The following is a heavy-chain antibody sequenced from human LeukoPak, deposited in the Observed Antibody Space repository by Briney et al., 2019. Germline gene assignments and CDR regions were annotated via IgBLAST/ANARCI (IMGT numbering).Heavy chain of an antibody. Sequence: SETLSLTCAVYGESFSGYYWSWIRQPPGKGLEWIGEINHSGSTNYNPSLKSRVTISVDTSKNQFSLKLSSVTAADTAVYYCARGPSDLEFDYWGQGTLVTVSS. CDR1: GESFSGYY. J-gene: IGHJ4*02. CDR3: ARGPSDLEFDY. V-gene: IGHV4-34*01. CDR2: INHSGST.